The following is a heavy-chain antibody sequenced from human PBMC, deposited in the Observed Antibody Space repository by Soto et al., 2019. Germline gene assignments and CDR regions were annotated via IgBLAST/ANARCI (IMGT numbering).Heavy chain of an antibody. CDR2: ISSSSSTI. CDR1: GFTFSSYS. Sequence: GGSLRLSCAASGFTFSSYSMNWVRQAPGKGLEWVSYISSSSSTIYYADSVKGRFTISRDNAKNSLYLQMNSLRDEDTAVYYCARDPKVSRIAADYYYYYGMDVWGQGTTVTVS. J-gene: IGHJ6*02. D-gene: IGHD6-13*01. V-gene: IGHV3-48*02. CDR3: ARDPKVSRIAADYYYYYGMDV.